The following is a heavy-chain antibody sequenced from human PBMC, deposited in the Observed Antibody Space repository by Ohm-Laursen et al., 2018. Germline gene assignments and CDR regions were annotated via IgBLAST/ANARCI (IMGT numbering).Heavy chain of an antibody. Sequence: SETLSLTWVVSGGSTSSHYWSWIRQAPGKGLEWIGYIYYSGSTNYNPSLKSRVTISVDTSKNLFSLSLSSVTAADTAVYFCARGPLHNWLDPWGQGTLVTVSS. V-gene: IGHV4-59*11. J-gene: IGHJ5*02. CDR1: GGSTSSHY. CDR2: IYYSGST. CDR3: ARGPLHNWLDP.